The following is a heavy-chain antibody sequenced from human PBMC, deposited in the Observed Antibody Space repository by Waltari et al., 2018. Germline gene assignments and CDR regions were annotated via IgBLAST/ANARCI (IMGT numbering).Heavy chain of an antibody. D-gene: IGHD2-2*02. J-gene: IGHJ4*02. CDR2: INHSGST. V-gene: IGHV4-34*01. CDR1: GGSFSGYF. Sequence: QVQLQQWGAGLLKPSETLSLTCAVYGGSFSGYFWCWIRQPPGKGLEWIGEINHSGSTNYNPSLKSRVTISVDTSKNQFSLKLSSVTAADTAVYYCARLRPAAIMSWCTFDYWGQGTLVTVSS. CDR3: ARLRPAAIMSWCTFDY.